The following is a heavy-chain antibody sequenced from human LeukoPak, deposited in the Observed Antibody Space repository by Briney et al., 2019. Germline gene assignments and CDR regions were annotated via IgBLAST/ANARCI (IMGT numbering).Heavy chain of an antibody. J-gene: IGHJ4*02. V-gene: IGHV1-2*04. CDR2: INPNSGGT. CDR3: AREAETFDY. CDR1: GYTFTGYY. Sequence: AASVKVSCKASGYTFTGYYMHWVRQAPGQGLEWMGWINPNSGGTNYAQKFQGWVTMTRDTSISTAYMELSSLRSEDTAVYYCAREAETFDYWGQGTLVIVSS.